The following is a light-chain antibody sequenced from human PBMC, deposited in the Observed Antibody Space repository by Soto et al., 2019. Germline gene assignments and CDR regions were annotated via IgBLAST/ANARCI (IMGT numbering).Light chain of an antibody. V-gene: IGLV2-23*02. CDR3: CSYAGSSTWV. CDR1: TSDVGCSNL. J-gene: IGLJ2*01. Sequence: QSALTQPASVSGSPGQSITISCTGTTSDVGCSNLASWYQQHPGKAPKLRISEVIKRTSGVSNRFSASKSGNTASLTISGLQAEDEADYSCCSYAGSSTWVFGGGTKVTVL. CDR2: EVI.